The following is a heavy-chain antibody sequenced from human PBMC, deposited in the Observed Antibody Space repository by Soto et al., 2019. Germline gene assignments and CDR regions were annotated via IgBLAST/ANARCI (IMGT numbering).Heavy chain of an antibody. CDR3: AHTRITMVRGVQVWYFHH. CDR2: IYWDDDK. CDR1: GFSLSTSGVG. J-gene: IGHJ1*01. V-gene: IGHV2-5*02. D-gene: IGHD3-10*01. Sequence: SGPTLVNPTQTLTLTCTFSGFSLSTSGVGVGWIRQPPGKALEWLALIYWDDDKRYSPSLKSRLTITKDTSKNQVVLTMTNMDPVDTATYYCAHTRITMVRGVQVWYFHHWGQGTLVTVSS.